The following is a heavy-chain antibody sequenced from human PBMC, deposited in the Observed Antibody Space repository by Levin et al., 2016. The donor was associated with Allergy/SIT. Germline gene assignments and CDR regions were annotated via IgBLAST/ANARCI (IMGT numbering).Heavy chain of an antibody. D-gene: IGHD2-15*01. CDR1: GFTFSSYD. CDR2: IGTAGDT. V-gene: IGHV3-13*01. J-gene: IGHJ6*02. CDR3: ARDAFIDCSGGSCYSWGTGYYYGMDV. Sequence: ESLKISCAASGFTFSSYDMHWVRQATGKGLEWVSAIGTAGDTYYPGSVKGRFTISRENAKNSLYLQMNSLRAGDTAVYYCARDAFIDCSGGSCYSWGTGYYYGMDVWGQGTTVTVSS.